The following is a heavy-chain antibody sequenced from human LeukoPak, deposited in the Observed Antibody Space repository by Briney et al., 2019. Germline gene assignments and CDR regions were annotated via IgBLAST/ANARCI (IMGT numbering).Heavy chain of an antibody. J-gene: IGHJ5*01. CDR3: VRDWDHFDFDS. CDR1: GFTFSNYW. CDR2: IKGDGSHT. V-gene: IGHV3-74*01. D-gene: IGHD3-9*01. Sequence: GGSLRLSCAASGFTFSNYWMHWVRQAPGKGLVWVSRIKGDGSHTIYADSIKGRFTISRDNAKNTLYLQMKSLRAEDTAVYYCVRDWDHFDFDSWGQGTLVTVSS.